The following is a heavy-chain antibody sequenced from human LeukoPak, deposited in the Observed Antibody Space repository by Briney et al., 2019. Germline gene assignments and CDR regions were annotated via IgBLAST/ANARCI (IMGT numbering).Heavy chain of an antibody. Sequence: GASVKVSCKASGYTFTGYNMHWVRQAPGQGLEWMGWINPNNGGTIYARKFRGRVTMTRDTSISTAYMELSSLRSDDTAVYYCARPLNDYTFDYWGQGTLVTVSS. CDR1: GYTFTGYN. J-gene: IGHJ4*02. D-gene: IGHD4-11*01. CDR3: ARPLNDYTFDY. CDR2: INPNNGGT. V-gene: IGHV1-2*02.